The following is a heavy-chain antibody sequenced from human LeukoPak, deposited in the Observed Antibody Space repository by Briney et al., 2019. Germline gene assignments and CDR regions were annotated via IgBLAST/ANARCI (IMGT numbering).Heavy chain of an antibody. J-gene: IGHJ4*02. CDR3: ARNSSSWYYFDY. Sequence: GGSLRLSCAASRLPFSYHSMNWVRQAPGQGLEWVSSISSSSSYIYYADSVKGRFTISRDNAKNSLYLQMNSLRAEDKAVYYCARNSSSWYYFDYWGQGTLVTVSS. V-gene: IGHV3-21*01. CDR2: ISSSSSYI. D-gene: IGHD6-13*01. CDR1: RLPFSYHS.